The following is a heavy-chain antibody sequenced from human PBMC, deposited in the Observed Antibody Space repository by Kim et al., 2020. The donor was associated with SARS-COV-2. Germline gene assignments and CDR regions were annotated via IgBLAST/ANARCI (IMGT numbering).Heavy chain of an antibody. Sequence: GRFTISRDNSQNTLYLQMNSLGAEDTAVYYCAKGIVVVVAALEDYYGMDVWGQGTTVTVSS. J-gene: IGHJ6*02. CDR3: AKGIVVVVAALEDYYGMDV. V-gene: IGHV3-30*02. D-gene: IGHD2-15*01.